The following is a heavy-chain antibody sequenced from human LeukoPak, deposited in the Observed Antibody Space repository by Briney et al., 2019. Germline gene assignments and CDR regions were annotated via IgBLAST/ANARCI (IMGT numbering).Heavy chain of an antibody. Sequence: ASVKVSCKASGYTFTGYYMHWVRQAPGQGLEWMGWISAYNGNTNYAQKLQGRVTMTTDTSTSTAYMELRSLRSDDTAVYYCARVAAAAGDDYWGQGTLVTVSS. CDR1: GYTFTGYY. CDR3: ARVAAAAGDDY. CDR2: ISAYNGNT. D-gene: IGHD6-13*01. J-gene: IGHJ4*02. V-gene: IGHV1-18*04.